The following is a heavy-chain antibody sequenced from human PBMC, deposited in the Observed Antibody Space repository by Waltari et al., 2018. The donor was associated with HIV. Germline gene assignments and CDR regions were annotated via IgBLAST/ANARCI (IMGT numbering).Heavy chain of an antibody. CDR3: ARQQGYDAFEI. J-gene: IGHJ3*02. CDR1: GGSITSRDW. CDR2: SYHSGST. V-gene: IGHV4-4*02. Sequence: QVQLQESGPGLVRPSGTLSLTCAVSGGSITSRDWWSWVRPPPGEGLEWVGESYHSGSTHSNPSLKRRVTISADKSKNQFSLRLSYVTAADTAMYYCARQQGYDAFEIWGQGTMVTVSS. D-gene: IGHD5-12*01.